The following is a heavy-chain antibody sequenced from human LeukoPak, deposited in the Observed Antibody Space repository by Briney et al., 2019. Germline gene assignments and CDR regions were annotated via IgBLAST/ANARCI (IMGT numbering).Heavy chain of an antibody. J-gene: IGHJ6*02. CDR2: IWYDGSNK. CDR3: ARSVVVITPYYGMDV. V-gene: IGHV3-33*01. Sequence: GGSLRLSCAASGFTFRSYGMHWVRQAPGKGLEWVAVIWYDGSNKYYADSVKGRFTISRDNAKNSLYLQMNSLRAEDTAVYYCARSVVVITPYYGMDVWGQGTTVTVSS. D-gene: IGHD3-22*01. CDR1: GFTFRSYG.